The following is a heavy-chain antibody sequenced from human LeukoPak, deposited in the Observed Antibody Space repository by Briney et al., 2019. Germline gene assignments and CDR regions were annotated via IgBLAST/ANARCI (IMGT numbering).Heavy chain of an antibody. Sequence: PSETLSLTCAVSGYSISSGYDWGWIRQPPGKGLEWIGSIYHSGSTYYNPSLKSRVTISVDTSKNQFSLKLSSVTAADTAVYYCATGFDAFDIWGQGTMVTVSS. V-gene: IGHV4-38-2*01. CDR3: ATGFDAFDI. CDR1: GYSISSGYD. J-gene: IGHJ3*02. CDR2: IYHSGST.